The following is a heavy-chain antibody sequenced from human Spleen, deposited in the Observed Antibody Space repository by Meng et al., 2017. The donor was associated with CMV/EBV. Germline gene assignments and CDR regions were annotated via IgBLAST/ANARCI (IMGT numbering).Heavy chain of an antibody. CDR1: GYTFTSYD. V-gene: IGHV1-8*01. D-gene: IGHD3-3*01. CDR2: MNPNSGNT. CDR3: ARTYDLKGWFFDL. J-gene: IGHJ2*01. Sequence: ASVKVSCKASGYTFTSYDINWVRQATGQGLEWMGWMNPNSGNTGYAQKFQGRVTMTRNTSTTTGNMQLTRLTSEDTAVYYCARTYDLKGWFFDLWGRGTLVTVSS.